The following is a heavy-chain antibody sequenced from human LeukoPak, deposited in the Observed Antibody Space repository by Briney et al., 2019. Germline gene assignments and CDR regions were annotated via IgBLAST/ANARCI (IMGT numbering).Heavy chain of an antibody. V-gene: IGHV3-53*01. CDR2: MYSGGSV. J-gene: IGHJ6*02. CDR1: GFTVSDHY. D-gene: IGHD4-23*01. CDR3: ARDETVTTLVSYYYYGMDV. Sequence: GGSLRLSCAASGFTVSDHYMNWVRQAPGKGLEWVSVMYSGGSVYYADSVKDRFTISRDNAKNSLYLQMNSLRAEVTAVYYCARDETVTTLVSYYYYGMDVWGQGTTVTVSS.